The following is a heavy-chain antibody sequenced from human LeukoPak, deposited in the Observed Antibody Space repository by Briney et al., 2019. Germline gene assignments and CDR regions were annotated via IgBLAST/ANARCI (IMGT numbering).Heavy chain of an antibody. CDR1: GGSISSGSYY. J-gene: IGHJ4*02. Sequence: SETLSLTCTLSGGSISSGSYYWSWIRQPAGKGLEWIGRIYTSGSTNYNPSLKSRVTISVDTSKNQFSLKLSSVTAADTAVYYCARESLFGGALTSPPFDYWGQGTLVTVSS. V-gene: IGHV4-61*02. CDR2: IYTSGST. D-gene: IGHD3-16*01. CDR3: ARESLFGGALTSPPFDY.